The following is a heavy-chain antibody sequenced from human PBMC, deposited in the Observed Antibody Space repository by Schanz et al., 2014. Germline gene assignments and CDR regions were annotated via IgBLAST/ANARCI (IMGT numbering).Heavy chain of an antibody. CDR3: AKGPYYYYYMDV. J-gene: IGHJ6*03. CDR2: IGNGGVTI. Sequence: VQLVESGGGLVKPGGSLRLSCAASGFNFGSHGMHWVRQAPGKGPEWVSYIGNGGVTIYYADSVKGRFTISRDNSKNSLYLQMNSLRADDTAVYYCAKGPYYYYYMDVWGNGTTVTVSS. V-gene: IGHV3-48*03. CDR1: GFNFGSHG.